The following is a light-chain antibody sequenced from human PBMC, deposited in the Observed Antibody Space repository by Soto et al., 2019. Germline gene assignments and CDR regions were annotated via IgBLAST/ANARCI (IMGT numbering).Light chain of an antibody. J-gene: IGLJ2*01. Sequence: ALTQPASVSGSLGQSITISCTGTSSDIGGYDYVSWYQQHPGKAPKLIIYEVSYRPSGVSNRFSASKSANTASLTISGLQAEDEADYYCNSYASSNSLIFGGGTKLTVL. CDR1: SSDIGGYDY. CDR3: NSYASSNSLI. V-gene: IGLV2-14*01. CDR2: EVS.